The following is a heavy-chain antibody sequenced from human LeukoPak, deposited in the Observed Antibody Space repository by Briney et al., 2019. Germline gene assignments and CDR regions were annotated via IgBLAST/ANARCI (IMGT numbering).Heavy chain of an antibody. CDR3: ARDTSGYRRGSFDY. V-gene: IGHV4-59*01. D-gene: IGHD3-22*01. Sequence: PSETLSLTCTVSGGSINSYYWSWIRQPPGKGLEWIGYIYYSGSTNYNPSLKGRVTISLDTSNNQFSLKLSSVTAADTAVYYCARDTSGYRRGSFDYWGQGTLVTVSS. J-gene: IGHJ4*02. CDR1: GGSINSYY. CDR2: IYYSGST.